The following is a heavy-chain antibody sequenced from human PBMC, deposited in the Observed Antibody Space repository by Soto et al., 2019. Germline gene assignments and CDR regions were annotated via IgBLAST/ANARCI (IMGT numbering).Heavy chain of an antibody. V-gene: IGHV6-1*01. CDR2: TYYRSKWYN. D-gene: IGHD2-2*01. CDR1: GDSVSSNSAA. Sequence: SQTLSLTCAISGDSVSSNSAAWNWIRQSPSRGLEWLGRTYYRSKWYNDYAVSVKSRITINPDTSKNQFSLQLNSVTPEDTAVYYCARVDCSSTSCPPSYYFDSWGQGTLVTVSS. CDR3: ARVDCSSTSCPPSYYFDS. J-gene: IGHJ4*02.